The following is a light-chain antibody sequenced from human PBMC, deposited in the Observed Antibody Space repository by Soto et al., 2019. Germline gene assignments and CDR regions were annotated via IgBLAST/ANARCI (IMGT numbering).Light chain of an antibody. J-gene: IGLJ1*01. Sequence: QSALTQPASVSGSLGQSITISCTGTSSDVGAYNYVSWYQQRPGTAPKLLIFANSNRPSGVPDRFSGSKSGTSASLVITGLQAEDEGDYYCQSYDSTLSARYVFGTGTKVTVL. CDR1: SSDVGAYNY. CDR3: QSYDSTLSARYV. CDR2: ANS. V-gene: IGLV1-40*01.